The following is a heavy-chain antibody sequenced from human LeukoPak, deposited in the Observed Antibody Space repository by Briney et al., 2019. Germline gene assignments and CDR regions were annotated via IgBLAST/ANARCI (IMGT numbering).Heavy chain of an antibody. Sequence: GSLRLSCAASGFTVTSNYMSWVRQAPGKGLEWVSIIYSGGTTYYADSVRGRFTISRDNSKNTLYLQMNSLRAEDTAVYYCARDWYFDLWGRGTLVTVSS. V-gene: IGHV3-53*01. J-gene: IGHJ2*01. CDR1: GFTVTSNY. CDR3: ARDWYFDL. CDR2: IYSGGTT.